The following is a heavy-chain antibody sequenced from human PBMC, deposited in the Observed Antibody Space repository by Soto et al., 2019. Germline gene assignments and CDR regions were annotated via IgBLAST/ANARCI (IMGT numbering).Heavy chain of an antibody. Sequence: SETLSLTCAVYGGSFSGYYWSWIRQPPGKGLEWIGEINHSGSTNYNPSLKSRVTISVDTSKNQFSLNRGSVTASDTAVSSCARWVKCSGGSCYRASFDYWGQGTLVTVSS. V-gene: IGHV4-34*01. CDR3: ARWVKCSGGSCYRASFDY. J-gene: IGHJ4*02. CDR1: GGSFSGYY. D-gene: IGHD2-15*01. CDR2: INHSGST.